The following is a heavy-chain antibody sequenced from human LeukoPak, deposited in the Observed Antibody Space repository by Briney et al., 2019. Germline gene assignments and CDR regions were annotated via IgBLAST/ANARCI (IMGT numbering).Heavy chain of an antibody. CDR1: GFTFSSYS. J-gene: IGHJ6*03. CDR2: ISSSSTYI. V-gene: IGHV3-21*01. CDR3: ARDHRYCSGGSCYWESYYYYYMDV. D-gene: IGHD2-15*01. Sequence: GGSLRLSXAASGFTFSSYSMNWVRQAPGKGLEWVSSISSSSTYIYYADSVKGRFTISRDNAKNSLYLQMNSLRADDTAVYYCARDHRYCSGGSCYWESYYYYYMDVWGKGTTVTVSS.